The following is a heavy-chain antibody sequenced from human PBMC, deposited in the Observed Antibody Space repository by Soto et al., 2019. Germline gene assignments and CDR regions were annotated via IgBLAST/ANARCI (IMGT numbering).Heavy chain of an antibody. D-gene: IGHD3-10*01. J-gene: IGHJ4*02. V-gene: IGHV4-30-4*01. CDR2: IYYSGST. Sequence: SETLSLTCTVSGGSISSGDYYWSWIRQPPGKGLEWIGYIYYSGSTYYNPSLKSRVTISVDTSKNQFSLKLSSVTAADTAVYYCARVPSYGPYYFDYWGQGTLVTVSS. CDR3: ARVPSYGPYYFDY. CDR1: GGSISSGDYY.